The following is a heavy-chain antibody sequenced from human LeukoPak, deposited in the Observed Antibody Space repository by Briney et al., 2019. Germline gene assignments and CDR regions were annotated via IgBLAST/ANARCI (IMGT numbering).Heavy chain of an antibody. CDR2: ISSSSSYI. Sequence: KTGGSLRLSCAASGFTFSSYSMNWVRQAPGKGLEWVSSISSSSSYIYYADSVKGRFTISRDNDKNSLYLQMNSLRAEDTAVYYCARLELRFLEWLWLDAFDIWGQGTMVTVSS. CDR1: GFTFSSYS. CDR3: ARLELRFLEWLWLDAFDI. D-gene: IGHD3-3*01. V-gene: IGHV3-21*01. J-gene: IGHJ3*02.